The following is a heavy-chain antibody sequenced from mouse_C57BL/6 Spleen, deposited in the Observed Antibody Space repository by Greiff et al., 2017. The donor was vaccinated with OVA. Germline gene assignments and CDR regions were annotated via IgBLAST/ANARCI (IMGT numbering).Heavy chain of an antibody. J-gene: IGHJ3*01. V-gene: IGHV14-4*01. CDR1: GFNIKDDY. CDR2: IDPENGDT. CDR3: TSYGNLFAY. D-gene: IGHD2-1*01. Sequence: VQLQQSGAELVRPGASVKLSCTASGFNIKDDYMHWVKQRPEQGLEWIGWIDPENGDTEYASKFQGKATITADTSSNTAYLQLSSLTSEDTAVYYCTSYGNLFAYWGQGTLVIVSA.